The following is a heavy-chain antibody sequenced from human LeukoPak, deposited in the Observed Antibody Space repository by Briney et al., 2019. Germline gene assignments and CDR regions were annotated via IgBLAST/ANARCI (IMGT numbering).Heavy chain of an antibody. D-gene: IGHD4-11*01. Sequence: SETLSLTCTVSGGSISSSSYYWGWIRQPPGKGLECIGSIYYSVSTYYNPSLKSRVTISVDTSKNQVSLKLSSVTAADTAFDYCARSIGPISSNYGWFAPWGQAPLVT. CDR3: ARSIGPISSNYGWFAP. CDR1: GGSISSSSYY. J-gene: IGHJ5*02. CDR2: IYYSVST. V-gene: IGHV4-39*07.